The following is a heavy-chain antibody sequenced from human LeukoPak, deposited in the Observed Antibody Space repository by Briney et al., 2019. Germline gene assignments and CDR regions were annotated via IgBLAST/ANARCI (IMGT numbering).Heavy chain of an antibody. V-gene: IGHV5-51*01. CDR3: ARLPASPSARGYFEY. CDR2: IYPGDSDT. Sequence: GESLEISCKGSGYSFTSYWIGWVRQMPGKGLEWMGIIYPGDSDTRYGPSFQGQVTISADKSISTAYLQWSSLKASDTAMYYCARLPASPSARGYFEYWGQGTLVTVSS. CDR1: GYSFTSYW. D-gene: IGHD3-10*01. J-gene: IGHJ4*02.